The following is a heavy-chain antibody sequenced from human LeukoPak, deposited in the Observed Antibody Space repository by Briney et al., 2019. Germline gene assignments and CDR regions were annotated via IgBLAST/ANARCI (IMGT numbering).Heavy chain of an antibody. D-gene: IGHD3-10*01. J-gene: IGHJ6*02. CDR2: IIPIFGTA. V-gene: IGHV1-69*01. CDR1: GGTFISYA. Sequence: ASVKVSCKASGGTFISYAISWVRQAPGQGLEWMGGIIPIFGTANYAQKFQGRVTITADESTGTAYMELSSLRSEDTAVYYCARHLWFGTYYYYGMDVWGQGTTVTVSS. CDR3: ARHLWFGTYYYYGMDV.